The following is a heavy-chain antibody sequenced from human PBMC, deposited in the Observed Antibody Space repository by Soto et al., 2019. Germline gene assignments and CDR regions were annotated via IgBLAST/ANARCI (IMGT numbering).Heavy chain of an antibody. V-gene: IGHV6-1*01. CDR1: GDSVSSNRVA. D-gene: IGHD1-1*01. Sequence: SQTLSLTCVISGDSVSSNRVAWSWLRRSQSRVLEWLGRTYYKSKWYSDYAVSVKSRLTINADTSKNQYSQHVNYVSHDDTEEHICVTRQRREHHFDYWGQGILVTVSS. J-gene: IGHJ4*02. CDR3: VTRQRREHHFDY. CDR2: TYYKSKWYS.